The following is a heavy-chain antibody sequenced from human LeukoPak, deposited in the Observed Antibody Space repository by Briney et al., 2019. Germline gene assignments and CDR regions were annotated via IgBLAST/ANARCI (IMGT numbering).Heavy chain of an antibody. Sequence: GASVKVSCKVSGYTLTELSMHWVRQAPGKGLEWMGGFDPEDGETIYAQKFQGRVTMTEDTSTDTAYMELSSLRSEDTAVYYCATDPKWLPRPLVRDSSWFDPWGQGTLVTVSS. J-gene: IGHJ5*02. CDR3: ATDPKWLPRPLVRDSSWFDP. CDR2: FDPEDGET. V-gene: IGHV1-24*01. CDR1: GYTLTELS. D-gene: IGHD3-22*01.